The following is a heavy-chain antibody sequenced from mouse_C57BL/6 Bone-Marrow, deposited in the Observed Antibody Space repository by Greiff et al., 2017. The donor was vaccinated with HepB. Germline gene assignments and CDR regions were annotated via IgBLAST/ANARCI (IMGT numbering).Heavy chain of an antibody. Sequence: QVQLQQPGAELVKPGASVKLSCKASGYTFTSYWMHWVKQRPGQGLEWIGMIHPNSGSTNYNEKFKSKATLTVDKSSSTAYMQLSSLTSEDSAVYYCAREEDSTTVVAEGFAYWGQGTLVTVSA. J-gene: IGHJ3*01. D-gene: IGHD1-1*01. CDR3: AREEDSTTVVAEGFAY. CDR2: IHPNSGST. CDR1: GYTFTSYW. V-gene: IGHV1-64*01.